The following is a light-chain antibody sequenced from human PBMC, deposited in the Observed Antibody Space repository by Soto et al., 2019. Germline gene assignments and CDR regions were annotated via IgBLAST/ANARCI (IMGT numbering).Light chain of an antibody. J-gene: IGKJ1*01. CDR2: GAS. V-gene: IGKV3-20*01. CDR1: QSVSNNY. CDR3: QQYGSSKT. Sequence: EIVLAQSPGTLSLTPGERATLSCRASQSVSNNYLAWYQQKPGQAPGLLIYGASNRATGIADRFSGSGSGTGFTLTISRLEPEDFAVYYCQQYGSSKTFGQGTKVDIK.